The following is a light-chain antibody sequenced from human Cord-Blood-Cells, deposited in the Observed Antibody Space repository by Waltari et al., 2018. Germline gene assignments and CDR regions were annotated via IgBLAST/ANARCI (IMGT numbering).Light chain of an antibody. Sequence: QSALTQPRSVSGSPGQSVTISCTGTSSDVGGYNYVAWYQQHPGKAPKPLIYEVSKRPSAVPDCFSGSKSGNTASLPISGLQAEDEADYYCCSYAGSWVFGGGTRLTGL. CDR2: EVS. CDR3: CSYAGSWV. CDR1: SSDVGGYNY. J-gene: IGLJ3*02. V-gene: IGLV2-11*01.